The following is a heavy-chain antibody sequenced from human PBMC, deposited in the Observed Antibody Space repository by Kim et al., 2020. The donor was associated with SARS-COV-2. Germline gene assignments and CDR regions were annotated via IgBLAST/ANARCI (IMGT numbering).Heavy chain of an antibody. CDR2: IRRITDDWTP. CDR3: TTGPIVVVAAATREVGF. J-gene: IGHJ4*02. CDR1: GFNFNNAW. V-gene: IGHV3-15*01. D-gene: IGHD2-15*01. Sequence: GGSLRLSCAASGFNFNNAWMSWVRQAPGKGLEWLGRIRRITDDWTPDYAAPVKGRFTISRDESKDTLYLQMNSLKIDDTAVYYCTTGPIVVVAAATREVGFWGQGTLVTVSS.